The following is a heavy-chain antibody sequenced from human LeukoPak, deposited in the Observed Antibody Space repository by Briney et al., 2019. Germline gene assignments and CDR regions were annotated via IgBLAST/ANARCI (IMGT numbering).Heavy chain of an antibody. Sequence: GASVKVSCKASGYTFTSYGISWVRQAPGQGLEWMGWISAYNGNTNYARKLQGRVTMTTDTSTSTAYMELRSLRSDDTAVYYCARDREIWFGNNWFDPWGQGTLVTVSS. J-gene: IGHJ5*02. CDR3: ARDREIWFGNNWFDP. CDR2: ISAYNGNT. D-gene: IGHD3-10*01. V-gene: IGHV1-18*01. CDR1: GYTFTSYG.